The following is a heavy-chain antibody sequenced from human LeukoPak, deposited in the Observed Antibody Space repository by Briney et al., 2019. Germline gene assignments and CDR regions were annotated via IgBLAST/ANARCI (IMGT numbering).Heavy chain of an antibody. V-gene: IGHV1-18*04. CDR1: GYTFTGYY. CDR3: ARAVTIFGVVIIEGFGVDY. CDR2: ISAYNGNT. D-gene: IGHD3-3*01. Sequence: GASVKVSCKASGYTFTGYYMHWVRQAPGQGLEWMGWISAYNGNTNYAQKLQGRVTVTTDTSTSTAYMELRSLRSDDTAVYYCARAVTIFGVVIIEGFGVDYWGQGTLVTVSS. J-gene: IGHJ4*02.